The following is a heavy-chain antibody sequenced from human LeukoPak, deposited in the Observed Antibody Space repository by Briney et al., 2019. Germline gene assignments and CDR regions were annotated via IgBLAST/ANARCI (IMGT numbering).Heavy chain of an antibody. V-gene: IGHV4-31*03. D-gene: IGHD3-22*01. Sequence: SETLSLTCTVSGGSISSGGYYWSWIRQHPGKGLEWIGYIYYSGSTYYNPSLKSRVTISVDTSKNQFSLKLSSVTAADTAVYYCARDSGYDSSGYYPLKYWGQGTLVTVS. CDR2: IYYSGST. CDR1: GGSISSGGYY. J-gene: IGHJ4*02. CDR3: ARDSGYDSSGYYPLKY.